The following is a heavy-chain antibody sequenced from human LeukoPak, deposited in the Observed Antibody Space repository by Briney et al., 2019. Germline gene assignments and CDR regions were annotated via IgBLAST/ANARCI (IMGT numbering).Heavy chain of an antibody. CDR1: GFTFSSYF. V-gene: IGHV3-74*03. CDR3: AITVDCRATTDCYSYFHH. J-gene: IGHJ1*01. CDR2: VSNDGTYT. Sequence: LTGGSLRLSCAASGFTFSSYFMHRVRQAPGKGLVWVSRVSNDGTYTEYADSVKGRFTISRDNAKDTLYLQVNSLRAEDTAVYYYAITVDCRATTDCYSYFHHWGQGTPVTVSS. D-gene: IGHD2-21*02.